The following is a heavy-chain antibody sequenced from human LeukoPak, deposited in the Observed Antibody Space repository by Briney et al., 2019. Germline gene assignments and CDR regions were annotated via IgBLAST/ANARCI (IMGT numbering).Heavy chain of an antibody. D-gene: IGHD3-10*01. CDR2: ISGTGERT. CDR3: AREPGTTLLTRLYL. CDR1: GFTFSSYA. V-gene: IGHV3-23*01. J-gene: IGHJ4*02. Sequence: GRSLRLSCAASGFTFSSYALSWVRQAPGKGLEWVSGISGTGERTSYADSVKGRFAISRDNSQNTLYLQMDSLRAEDTAVYYCAREPGTTLLTRLYLWGQGTLVTVSS.